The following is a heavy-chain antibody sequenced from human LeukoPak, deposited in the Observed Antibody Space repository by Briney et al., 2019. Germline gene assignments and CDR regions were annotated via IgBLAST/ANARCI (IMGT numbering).Heavy chain of an antibody. CDR2: INSGGSAT. V-gene: IGHV3-74*01. CDR1: GFTFSNYW. D-gene: IGHD4-17*01. CDR3: ARFQVYGDCVGIDY. J-gene: IGHJ4*02. Sequence: GGSLRLSCAASGFTFSNYWMHWVRQAPGKGPVWVSRINSGGSATNYADSVKGRFTFSRDNAKNTLYLQMNSLRAEDTAVYYCARFQVYGDCVGIDYWGRGTLVTVSS.